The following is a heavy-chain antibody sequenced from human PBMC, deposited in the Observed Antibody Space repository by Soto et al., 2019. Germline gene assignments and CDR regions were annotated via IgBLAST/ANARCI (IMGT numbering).Heavy chain of an antibody. Sequence: PGGSLRLSCAASGFTFSSYGMHWVRQAPGKGLEWVAVIWYDGSNKYYADSVKGRFTISRDNSKNTLYLQMNSLRAEDTAVYYCARGARGYSPPFYWGQGTLVTVSS. V-gene: IGHV3-33*01. CDR3: ARGARGYSPPFY. CDR1: GFTFSSYG. D-gene: IGHD5-18*01. CDR2: IWYDGSNK. J-gene: IGHJ4*02.